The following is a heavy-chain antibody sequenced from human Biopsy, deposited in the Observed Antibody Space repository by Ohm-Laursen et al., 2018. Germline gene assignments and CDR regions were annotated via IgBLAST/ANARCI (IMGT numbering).Heavy chain of an antibody. D-gene: IGHD3-10*01. V-gene: IGHV3-21*01. CDR2: FSSSSDNI. CDR1: GSGLCSNS. CDR3: ARSRGSSGIATIYYYGMDV. J-gene: IGHJ6*02. Sequence: SLSLSRTSTGSGLCSNSMNYVCQSPRQRPERVSTFSSSSDNIYYADSVTGRFTISRDNAKNSLYLQMLSLRAEDTAVYYCARSRGSSGIATIYYYGMDVWGQGTTVTVSS.